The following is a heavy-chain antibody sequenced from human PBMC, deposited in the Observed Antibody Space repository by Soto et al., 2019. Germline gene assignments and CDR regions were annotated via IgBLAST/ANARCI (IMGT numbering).Heavy chain of an antibody. CDR2: IWYDGSNK. D-gene: IGHD3-22*01. V-gene: IGHV3-33*01. CDR3: ASDRARYYYDSSGYYPCY. CDR1: GFTFSSYG. Sequence: QVQLVESGGGVVQPGRSLRLSCAASGFTFSSYGMHWVRQTPGKGLEWVAVIWYDGSNKYYADSVKGRFTISRDNSKNTLYLQMNSLRAEDTAVYYCASDRARYYYDSSGYYPCYWGQGTLVTVSS. J-gene: IGHJ4*02.